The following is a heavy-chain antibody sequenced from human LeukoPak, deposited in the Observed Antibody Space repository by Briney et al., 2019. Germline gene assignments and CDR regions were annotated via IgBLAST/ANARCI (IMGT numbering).Heavy chain of an antibody. CDR1: GGTFSSYA. J-gene: IGHJ4*02. CDR2: IIPIFGTA. CDR3: ARGFVGNGYFDY. Sequence: SVKVSCKASGGTFSSYAISWVRQAPGQGLKWMGGIIPIFGTANYAQKFQGRVTITTDESTSTAYMELSSRRSEDTAVYYCARGFVGNGYFDYWGQGTLVTVSS. V-gene: IGHV1-69*05. D-gene: IGHD2-21*01.